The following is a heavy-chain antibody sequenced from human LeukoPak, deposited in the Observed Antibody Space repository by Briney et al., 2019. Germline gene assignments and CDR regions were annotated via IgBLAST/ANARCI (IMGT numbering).Heavy chain of an antibody. V-gene: IGHV3-23*01. D-gene: IGHD2-8*01. Sequence: GGSLRLSCAASGFTFSSYAMTWVCQAPGKGLEWVSAISGSGGSTYYADSVKGRFTISRDNSKNMLYLQMNSLRAEDTAVYYCAQTRMSYYYYGMDVWGQGTTVTVSS. J-gene: IGHJ6*02. CDR1: GFTFSSYA. CDR2: ISGSGGST. CDR3: AQTRMSYYYYGMDV.